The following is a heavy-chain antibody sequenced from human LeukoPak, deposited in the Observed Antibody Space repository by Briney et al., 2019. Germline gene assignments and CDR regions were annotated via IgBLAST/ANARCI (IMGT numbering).Heavy chain of an antibody. J-gene: IGHJ4*02. V-gene: IGHV4-39*07. CDR1: GGSISSNSYY. D-gene: IGHD6-13*01. CDR2: IYYSGST. Sequence: SETLSLTCTVSGGSISSNSYYWGWIRQPPGKGLEWIGSIYYSGSTYYNPSLKSRVTISVDTSKNQFSLKLSSVTAADTAVYYCARIVRVAATGTLGTYFFDYWGQGTLVTVSS. CDR3: ARIVRVAATGTLGTYFFDY.